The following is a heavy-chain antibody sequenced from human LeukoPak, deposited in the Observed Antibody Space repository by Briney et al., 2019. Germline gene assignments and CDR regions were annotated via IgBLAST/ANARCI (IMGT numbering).Heavy chain of an antibody. CDR2: VDTSGST. CDR3: TSGEYTQGSDV. Sequence: SETLSLTCTVSDGSISSAYRWTWIRQSAGKGLEWIGRVDTSGSTKYNPSLKIRVTISFDTSKNQFSLRLTSVTAADTAVYYCTSGEYTQGSDVWGQGTMVTVTS. CDR1: DGSISSAYR. V-gene: IGHV4-61*02. D-gene: IGHD4-17*01. J-gene: IGHJ3*01.